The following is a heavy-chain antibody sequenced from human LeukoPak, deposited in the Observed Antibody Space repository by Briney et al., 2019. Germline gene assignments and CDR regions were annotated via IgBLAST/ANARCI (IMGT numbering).Heavy chain of an antibody. D-gene: IGHD2-21*02. CDR3: ARDLGVTNYYFDY. CDR1: GFTFSSYW. V-gene: IGHV3-7*01. Sequence: PGGSLRLSCAASGFTFSSYWMSWVRQAPGKGLEWVANIKQDGSEKYYVDSVKGRFTISRDNAKNSLYLQMNSLRAEDTAVYYCARDLGVTNYYFDYWGQGTLVTVSS. CDR2: IKQDGSEK. J-gene: IGHJ4*02.